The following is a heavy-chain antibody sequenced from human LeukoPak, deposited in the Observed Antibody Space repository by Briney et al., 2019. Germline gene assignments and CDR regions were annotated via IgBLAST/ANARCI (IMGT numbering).Heavy chain of an antibody. D-gene: IGHD6-19*01. CDR1: GGSFSGYY. CDR3: AKVPISYSSGLFDY. J-gene: IGHJ4*02. CDR2: IWYDGNNK. V-gene: IGHV3-33*06. Sequence: LSLTCAVYGGSFSGYYWSWIRQPPGKGLEWMAVIWYDGNNKYYADSVKGRFTISRDNSKNTLFLQMNSLRAEDTAVYFCAKVPISYSSGLFDYWGQGTLVTVSS.